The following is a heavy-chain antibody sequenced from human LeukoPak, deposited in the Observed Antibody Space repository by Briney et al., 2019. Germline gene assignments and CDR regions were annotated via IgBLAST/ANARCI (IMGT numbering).Heavy chain of an antibody. V-gene: IGHV3-33*01. Sequence: GTSLRLSCAASGFSFSSYGMHWVRQAPGKGLEWVAIIWYDGRNIDYAESVKGRFTISRDNSKNTLYLQVNGLRAEGTAVYYCARGEWALQKGAFDIWGQGTLVTVSS. CDR2: IWYDGRNI. D-gene: IGHD1-26*01. CDR3: ARGEWALQKGAFDI. CDR1: GFSFSSYG. J-gene: IGHJ3*02.